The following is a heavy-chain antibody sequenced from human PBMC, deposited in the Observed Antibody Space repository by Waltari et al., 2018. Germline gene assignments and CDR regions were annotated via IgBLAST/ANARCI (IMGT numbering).Heavy chain of an antibody. CDR1: GGSFSGYY. D-gene: IGHD3-9*01. CDR2: INHSGST. Sequence: QVQLQQWGAGLLKPSETLSLTCAVYGGSFSGYYWSWIRQPPGKGLEWIGEINHSGSTNYNPSLKSRVTISVDTSKNQFSRKLSSVTAADTAVYYCARDEGYLTNWFDPWGQGTLVTVSS. V-gene: IGHV4-34*01. J-gene: IGHJ5*02. CDR3: ARDEGYLTNWFDP.